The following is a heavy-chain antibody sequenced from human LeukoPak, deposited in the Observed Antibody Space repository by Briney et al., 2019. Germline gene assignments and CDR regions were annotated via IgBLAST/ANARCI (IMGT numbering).Heavy chain of an antibody. V-gene: IGHV3-23*01. D-gene: IGHD3-22*01. CDR2: ITGNGGST. J-gene: IGHJ4*02. CDR3: SKSGMFCYESSAYHK. Sequence: GGSLRLSCAASGFTFGSYAMSWVRQAPGKGLEWVSAITGNGGSTYYADSVKGRFTISRDNSKNALYLQMNSLRAEDTAVYYRSKSGMFCYESSAYHKGGEGTLVTVSS. CDR1: GFTFGSYA.